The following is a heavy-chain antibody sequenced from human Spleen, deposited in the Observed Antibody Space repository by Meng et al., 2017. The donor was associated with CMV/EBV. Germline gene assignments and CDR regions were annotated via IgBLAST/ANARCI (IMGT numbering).Heavy chain of an antibody. J-gene: IGHJ4*02. V-gene: IGHV3-7*01. CDR3: ARDRDYYDYVWGSYRYYFDY. D-gene: IGHD3-16*02. CDR1: GFTFSSYW. Sequence: GGSLRLSCAASGFTFSSYWMSWVRQAPGKGLEWVADIKQDGSEKYYVDAVKGRFTISRDNAKNSLYLQMNSLRAEDTAVYYCARDRDYYDYVWGSYRYYFDYWGQGTLVTVSS. CDR2: IKQDGSEK.